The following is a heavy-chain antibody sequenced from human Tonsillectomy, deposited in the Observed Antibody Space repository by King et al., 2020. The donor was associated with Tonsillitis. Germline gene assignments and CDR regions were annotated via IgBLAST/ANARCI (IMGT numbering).Heavy chain of an antibody. D-gene: IGHD4-23*01. CDR3: ARAGYGGDAVWYYGMDV. CDR1: GFTFSTYG. J-gene: IGHJ6*02. CDR2: IWYDGTKK. V-gene: IGHV3-33*01. Sequence: VQLVESGGGVVQPGRSLRLSCATSGFTFSTYGIHWVRQAPGKGLEWVALIWYDGTKKYYADSVKGRFTISRDYSKNTVYLQMNSLRAEDTALYYRARAGYGGDAVWYYGMDVWGQGTTVTVSS.